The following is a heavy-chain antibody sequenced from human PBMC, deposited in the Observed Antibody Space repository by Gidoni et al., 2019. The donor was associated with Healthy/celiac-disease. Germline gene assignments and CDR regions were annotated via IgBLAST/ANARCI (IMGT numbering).Heavy chain of an antibody. CDR3: AREYGDYYGMDV. CDR2: IGTAGDT. Sequence: EVQLVESGGGLLHPGGSLRLSCAASGVPCSSYDMHRVRQATGKGLGWVSGIGTAGDTYYPGSVKGRFTISRENAKNALYLQMNSLRAGDTAVYYCAREYGDYYGMDVWGQGTTVTVSS. CDR1: GVPCSSYD. D-gene: IGHD4-17*01. V-gene: IGHV3-13*01. J-gene: IGHJ6*02.